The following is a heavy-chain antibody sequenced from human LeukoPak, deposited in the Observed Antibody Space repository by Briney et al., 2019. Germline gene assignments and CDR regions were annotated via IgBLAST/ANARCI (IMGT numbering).Heavy chain of an antibody. V-gene: IGHV3-74*01. CDR2: INSDGSST. Sequence: PGGSLRLSCAASGFTFSSYWMHWVRQAPGKGLVWVSRINSDGSSTSYADSVKGRSTISRDNAKNTLYLQMNSLRAEDTAVYYCASLDIVVVPAATDYWGQGTLVTVSS. CDR1: GFTFSSYW. D-gene: IGHD2-2*03. CDR3: ASLDIVVVPAATDY. J-gene: IGHJ4*02.